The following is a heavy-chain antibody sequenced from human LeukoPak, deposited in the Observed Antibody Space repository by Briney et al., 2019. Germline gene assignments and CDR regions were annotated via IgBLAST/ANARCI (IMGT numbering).Heavy chain of an antibody. CDR3: AGRDWNLDY. V-gene: IGHV1-46*01. J-gene: IGHJ4*02. Sequence: GASVKVSCKASGYIFTSYYIHWVRQAPGQGLEWMGLINPSGGRTNYAQKFQGRVTMTRDTSISTAYMELSRLRSDDTAVYYCAGRDWNLDYWGQGTLVTVSS. CDR1: GYIFTSYY. D-gene: IGHD1-1*01. CDR2: INPSGGRT.